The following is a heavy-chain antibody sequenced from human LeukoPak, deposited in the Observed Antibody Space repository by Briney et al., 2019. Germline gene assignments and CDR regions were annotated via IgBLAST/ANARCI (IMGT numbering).Heavy chain of an antibody. Sequence: GGSLRLSCAASGFTFSHYGMHWVRQAPGKGLEWVAVISFDGSTSYYADSVKGRFTISRDNSQNTLFLQMSSLRADDTAVYYCTKGLYCPRAGCYTRQTEFDYWGQGTLVTVSS. J-gene: IGHJ4*02. V-gene: IGHV3-30*18. CDR3: TKGLYCPRAGCYTRQTEFDY. CDR1: GFTFSHYG. D-gene: IGHD2-2*02. CDR2: ISFDGSTS.